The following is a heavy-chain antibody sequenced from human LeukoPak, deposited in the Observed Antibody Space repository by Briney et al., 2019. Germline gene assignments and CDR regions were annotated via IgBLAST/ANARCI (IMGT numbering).Heavy chain of an antibody. D-gene: IGHD3-9*01. V-gene: IGHV4-39*01. CDR3: ARLGRYFDWLSAFDY. Sequence: PSETLSLTCTVSGGSISSSSYYGGWIRQPPGKGLEWIGRIYYSGSTYYNPSLKSRLTISVDTSKNQFSLKLSSVTAADTAVYYCARLGRYFDWLSAFDYWGQGTLVTVSS. J-gene: IGHJ4*02. CDR2: IYYSGST. CDR1: GGSISSSSYY.